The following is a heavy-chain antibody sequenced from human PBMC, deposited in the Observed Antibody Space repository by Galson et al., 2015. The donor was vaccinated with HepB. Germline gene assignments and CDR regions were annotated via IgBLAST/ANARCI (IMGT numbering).Heavy chain of an antibody. CDR3: ARDPIHGSDLYYYYGMDV. V-gene: IGHV1-46*04. J-gene: IGHJ6*02. Sequence: SVKVSCKASGYTFTSYYMHWVRQAPGQGLEWMGIINPSGGSTSYAQKLQGRVTMTRDTSTSTVYMELSSLRSEDTAVYYCARDPIHGSDLYYYYGMDVWGQGTPVTVSS. CDR2: INPSGGST. D-gene: IGHD3-10*01. CDR1: GYTFTSYY.